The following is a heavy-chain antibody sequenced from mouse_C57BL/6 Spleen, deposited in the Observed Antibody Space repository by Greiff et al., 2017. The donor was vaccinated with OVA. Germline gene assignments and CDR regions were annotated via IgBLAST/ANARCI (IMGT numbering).Heavy chain of an antibody. CDR2: ISSGGSYT. Sequence: EVMLVESGGDLVKPGGSLKLSCAASGFTFSSYGMSWVRQTPDKRLEWVATISSGGSYTYYPDSVKGRFTISRDNAKNTLYLQMSSLKSEDTAMYYCARQVGNSYFDYWGQGTTLTVAS. CDR1: GFTFSSYG. CDR3: ARQVGNSYFDY. V-gene: IGHV5-6*01. J-gene: IGHJ2*01. D-gene: IGHD2-1*01.